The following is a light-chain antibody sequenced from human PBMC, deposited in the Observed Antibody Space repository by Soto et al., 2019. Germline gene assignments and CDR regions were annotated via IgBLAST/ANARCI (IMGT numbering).Light chain of an antibody. CDR1: QSVLYSSNNKNY. Sequence: DIVLTQSPDSLAVSLGERATINCKSSQSVLYSSNNKNYLAWYQQKPGQPPKLLIYWASTRESGVPDHFSGSGSGTDFTLTISSLQAEDVAVYYCQQYYSTPRTCGQGTKLEIK. CDR3: QQYYSTPRT. J-gene: IGKJ2*01. V-gene: IGKV4-1*01. CDR2: WAS.